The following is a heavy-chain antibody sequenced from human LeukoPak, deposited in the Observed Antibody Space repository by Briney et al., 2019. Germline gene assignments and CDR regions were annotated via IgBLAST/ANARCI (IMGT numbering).Heavy chain of an antibody. D-gene: IGHD2-21*01. Sequence: GGSLRLSCAASGFTVSSNYMSWVSQAPGKGLEWVSIIYSGGSTYYADSVKGRFTISRDNSKNTLYLQMNSLREEDTAVYYCARVVVESLDYWGQGTLVTVSS. V-gene: IGHV3-66*01. CDR2: IYSGGST. CDR3: ARVVVESLDY. CDR1: GFTVSSNY. J-gene: IGHJ4*02.